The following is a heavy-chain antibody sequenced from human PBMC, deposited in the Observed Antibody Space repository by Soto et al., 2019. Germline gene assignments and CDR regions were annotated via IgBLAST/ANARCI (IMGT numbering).Heavy chain of an antibody. CDR2: INHSGST. Sequence: SETLSLTCAVYGGSFSGYYWSWIRQPPGKGLEWIGEINHSGSTNYNPSLKSRVTISVDTSKNQFSLKLSSVTAADTAVYYCARGLLNDYGDYFHDYSGQGTPVIVSS. D-gene: IGHD4-17*01. J-gene: IGHJ4*02. V-gene: IGHV4-34*01. CDR3: ARGLLNDYGDYFHDY. CDR1: GGSFSGYY.